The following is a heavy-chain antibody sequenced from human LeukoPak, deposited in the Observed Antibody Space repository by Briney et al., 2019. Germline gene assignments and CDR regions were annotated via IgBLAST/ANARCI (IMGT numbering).Heavy chain of an antibody. Sequence: GGSLRLSCAASGFTFSSYAMHWVRQAPGKGLEWVAVISYDGSNKYYADSVKGRFTISRDNSKHTLSLQMNGLRAEDTAVYYCARDQRGRGYTYGYDYWGQGTLVTVSS. CDR3: ARDQRGRGYTYGYDY. CDR2: ISYDGSNK. V-gene: IGHV3-30*04. CDR1: GFTFSSYA. D-gene: IGHD5-18*01. J-gene: IGHJ4*02.